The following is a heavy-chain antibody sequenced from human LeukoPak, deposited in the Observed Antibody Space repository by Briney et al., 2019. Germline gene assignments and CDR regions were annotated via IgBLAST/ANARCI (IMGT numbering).Heavy chain of an antibody. CDR2: IYYSGST. V-gene: IGHV4-39*01. Sequence: SETLSLTCTVSGGSISSSSYYWGWIRQPPGKGLEWIGSIYYSGSTYYNPSLKSRVTISVDTSKNQFSLKLSSVTAADTAVYYCARRRSGYSSSWYAIWFDPWGQGTLVTVSS. CDR1: GGSISSSSYY. D-gene: IGHD6-13*01. CDR3: ARRRSGYSSSWYAIWFDP. J-gene: IGHJ5*02.